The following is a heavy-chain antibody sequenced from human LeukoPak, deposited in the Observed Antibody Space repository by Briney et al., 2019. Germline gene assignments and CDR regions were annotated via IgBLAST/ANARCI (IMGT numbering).Heavy chain of an antibody. D-gene: IGHD3-10*01. CDR1: GFTFSSYW. V-gene: IGHV3-7*01. Sequence: GGSLRLSCAASGFTFSSYWMSWVRQAPGKGLEWVANIKQDGSEKYYVDSVKGRFTISRDNAKNSLYLQMNSLRAEDTAVYYCATPPPITMVRGGMDVWGQGTTVTVSS. J-gene: IGHJ6*02. CDR2: IKQDGSEK. CDR3: ATPPPITMVRGGMDV.